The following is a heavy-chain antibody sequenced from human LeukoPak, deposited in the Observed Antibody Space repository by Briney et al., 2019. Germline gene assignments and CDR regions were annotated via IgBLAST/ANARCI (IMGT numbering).Heavy chain of an antibody. Sequence: GGSLRLSCAASGFTFSSYWMSWVRRAPGKGLEWVANIKQDGSEKYYVDSVKGRFTISRDNAKNSLYLQMNSLRAEDTAVYYCARIDVDGNYYYIDVWGKGTTVTVSS. CDR2: IKQDGSEK. CDR3: ARIDVDGNYYYIDV. CDR1: GFTFSSYW. J-gene: IGHJ6*03. V-gene: IGHV3-7*01. D-gene: IGHD1-14*01.